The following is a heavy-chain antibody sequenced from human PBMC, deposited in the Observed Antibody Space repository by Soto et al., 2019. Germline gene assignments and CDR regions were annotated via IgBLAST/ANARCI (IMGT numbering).Heavy chain of an antibody. V-gene: IGHV4-34*01. D-gene: IGHD6-19*01. Sequence: QVQLQQWGAGLLKPSETLSLTCAVYGGSFSGYYWSWIRQPPGKGLEWIGEINHSGSTNYNPSLKSRVTISVDTSKNQFSLKLSSVTAADTAVYYCARGFSGWYATYDYWGQGTLVTVSS. CDR1: GGSFSGYY. J-gene: IGHJ4*02. CDR2: INHSGST. CDR3: ARGFSGWYATYDY.